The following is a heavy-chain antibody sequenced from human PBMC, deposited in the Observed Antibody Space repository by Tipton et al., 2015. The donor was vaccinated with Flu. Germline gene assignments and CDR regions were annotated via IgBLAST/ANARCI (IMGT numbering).Heavy chain of an antibody. J-gene: IGHJ4*02. CDR3: ATGLEWRPEC. V-gene: IGHV4-31*03. CDR2: MYCRGST. CDR1: GVSISSGGYY. Sequence: TLSLTCSVSGVSISSGGYYWSWKRPDTGKGLEWNGYMYCRGSTNYNPSLESRVAISLDTSKNQFSLMLSSVTAADTVVYYGATGLEWRPECWGQGTLVTVAS. D-gene: IGHD3-3*01.